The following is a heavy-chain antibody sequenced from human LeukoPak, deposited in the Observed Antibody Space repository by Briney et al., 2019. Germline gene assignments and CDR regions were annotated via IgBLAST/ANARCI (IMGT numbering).Heavy chain of an antibody. CDR3: VRDLDWGAFDV. CDR1: GFHFSTHG. Sequence: GGTLRLSCVASGFHFSTHGMNWVRQAPGKGLEWVSGISPSGDITYYGDSVMGRFTISRDNRKSTVSLQMNSLRAEDTALYYCVRDLDWGAFDVWGQGTMVTVSS. CDR2: ISPSGDIT. J-gene: IGHJ3*01. D-gene: IGHD3/OR15-3a*01. V-gene: IGHV3-23*01.